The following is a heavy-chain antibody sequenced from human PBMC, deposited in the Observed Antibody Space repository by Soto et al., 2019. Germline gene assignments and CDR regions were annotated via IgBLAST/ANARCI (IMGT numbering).Heavy chain of an antibody. CDR1: GFTFISYT. CDR2: ISYDGSDK. V-gene: IGHV3-30*04. CDR3: AREYSLAVVAPVY. J-gene: IGHJ4*02. D-gene: IGHD3-22*01. Sequence: PGGSLRLSCAASGFTFISYTMHWVRQTPGKGLERVAVISYDGSDKYYADSVKGRFTISRDNSKNTLYLQMNSLRTEDTSVYYCAREYSLAVVAPVYWGQGILVTVSS.